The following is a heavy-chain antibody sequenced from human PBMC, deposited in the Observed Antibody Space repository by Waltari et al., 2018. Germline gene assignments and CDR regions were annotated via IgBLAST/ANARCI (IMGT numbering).Heavy chain of an antibody. CDR1: RSSITNCHHY. CDR2: IYYTLRN. V-gene: IGHV4-30-4*08. CDR3: ARAPATQWFDP. J-gene: IGHJ5*02. Sequence: QVHLQESVPGLVRPSQTLSLPCTVSRSSITNCHHYWGWIRQTPGTRLAWLGFIYYTLRNYYGPSLERRLPIPRHTSKHQSRLKLSAVTAADAAVYYCARAPATQWFDPWGQGTLVPVSS.